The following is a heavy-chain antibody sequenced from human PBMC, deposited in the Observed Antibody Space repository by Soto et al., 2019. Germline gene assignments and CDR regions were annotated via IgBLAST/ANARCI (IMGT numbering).Heavy chain of an antibody. Sequence: SETLSLTCAVSGGSISSGGDSWSWIRQPPGKGLEWIGYIYHSGSTYYNPSLKSRVTISVDRSKSQFSLKLSSVTAADTAVYYCARVWGYSYGLACDIWGEETMVTVAS. J-gene: IGHJ3*02. CDR3: ARVWGYSYGLACDI. CDR1: GGSISSGGDS. D-gene: IGHD5-18*01. V-gene: IGHV4-30-2*01. CDR2: IYHSGST.